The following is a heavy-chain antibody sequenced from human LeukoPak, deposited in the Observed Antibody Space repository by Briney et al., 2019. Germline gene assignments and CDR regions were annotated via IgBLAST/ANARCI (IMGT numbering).Heavy chain of an antibody. CDR3: ARQKRSWFWYYFDY. J-gene: IGHJ4*02. V-gene: IGHV4-4*07. CDR2: IYTSGST. Sequence: KASETLSLTCTVSGGSISSYYWSWIRQPAGKGLEWIGRIYTSGSTNYNPSLKSRVTISVDTSKNQFSLKLSSVTAADTAVYYCARQKRSWFWYYFDYWGQGTLVTVSS. D-gene: IGHD6-13*01. CDR1: GGSISSYY.